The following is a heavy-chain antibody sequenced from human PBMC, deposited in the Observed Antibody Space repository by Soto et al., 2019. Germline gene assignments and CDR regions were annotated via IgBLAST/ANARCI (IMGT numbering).Heavy chain of an antibody. Sequence: GGSLRLSCAASGFTSSRYSMIWVRQAPGKGQEWVSSISGSSSYAYYVDSVKGRFTISRDNAKISLYLQMNSLRVDDTAIYYCARGSNDITGYFPPPLHYWGQGT. CDR2: ISGSSSYA. CDR3: ARGSNDITGYFPPPLHY. D-gene: IGHD3-9*01. CDR1: GFTSSRYS. V-gene: IGHV3-21*01. J-gene: IGHJ4*02.